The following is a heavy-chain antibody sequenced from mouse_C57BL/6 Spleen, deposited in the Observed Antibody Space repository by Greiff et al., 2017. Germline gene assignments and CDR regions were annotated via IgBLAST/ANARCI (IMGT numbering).Heavy chain of an antibody. J-gene: IGHJ2*01. CDR1: GYTFTSYW. V-gene: IGHV1-7*01. CDR2: INPSSGYT. D-gene: IGHD5-1*01. Sequence: QVQLKQSGAELAKPGASVKLSCKASGYTFTSYWMHWVKQRPGQGREWIGYINPSSGYTKYNQKFKDKATLTADKSSRTAYMQLSSLTYEDSAVYCCARSSNFDYWGQGTTLTVSS. CDR3: ARSSNFDY.